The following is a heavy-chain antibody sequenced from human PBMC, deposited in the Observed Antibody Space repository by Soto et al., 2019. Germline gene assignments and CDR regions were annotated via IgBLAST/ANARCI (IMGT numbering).Heavy chain of an antibody. V-gene: IGHV3-48*01. CDR3: VTHLDSSGAP. CDR1: GFTFISYS. Sequence: GGSLRLSCAAPGFTFISYSMNWVRQAPGKGLEWVSYISSSSSTIYYADSVKGRFTISRDNAKNSLYLQMNSLRAEGTTVYYCVTHLDSSGAPWGQGTLVTVSS. CDR2: ISSSSSTI. D-gene: IGHD6-19*01. J-gene: IGHJ5*02.